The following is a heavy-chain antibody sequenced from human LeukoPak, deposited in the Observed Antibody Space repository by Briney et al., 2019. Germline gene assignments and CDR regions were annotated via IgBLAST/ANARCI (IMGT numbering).Heavy chain of an antibody. CDR2: INHSGST. J-gene: IGHJ6*02. D-gene: IGHD3-10*01. Sequence: ASETLSLTCAVYGGSFSGYYWSWIRQPPGKGLEWSGEINHSGSTNYNPSTKSRVTISVDTSKNQFSLKLSSVTAADTAVYYCARVGITMVRGVIITRYRTYYGMDVWGQGTTVTVSS. CDR3: ARVGITMVRGVIITRYRTYYGMDV. CDR1: GGSFSGYY. V-gene: IGHV4-34*01.